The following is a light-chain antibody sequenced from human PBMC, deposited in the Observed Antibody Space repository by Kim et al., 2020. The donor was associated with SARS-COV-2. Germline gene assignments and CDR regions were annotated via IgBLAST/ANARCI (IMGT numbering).Light chain of an antibody. CDR3: QQYYSFPLT. CDR1: QGLNSD. Sequence: ASTGDTVTITCRASQGLNSDLAWYQQRPGKAPKLLIYGASILQNGVPSRFSGSGSGTDFTLTIGGLQSEDFATYYCQQYYSFPLTFGQGTKVDIK. V-gene: IGKV1-8*01. J-gene: IGKJ1*01. CDR2: GAS.